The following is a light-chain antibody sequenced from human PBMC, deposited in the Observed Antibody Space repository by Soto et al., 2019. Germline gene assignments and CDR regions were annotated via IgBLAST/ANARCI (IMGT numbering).Light chain of an antibody. CDR2: AAS. J-gene: IGKJ4*01. CDR1: QDIAIY. Sequence: SQLADSRSSLSSSVGDRVTITCRASQDIAIYLAWYQQKPGEAPKLLIYAASTLYGGVPSRFSGSGSGTDFALTITSLQAEDFATYYCQQLRMYPSTFGGGTKVDIK. V-gene: IGKV1-9*01. CDR3: QQLRMYPST.